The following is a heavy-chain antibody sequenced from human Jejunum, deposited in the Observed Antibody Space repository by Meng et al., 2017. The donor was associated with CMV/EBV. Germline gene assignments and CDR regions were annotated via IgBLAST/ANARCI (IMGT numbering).Heavy chain of an antibody. V-gene: IGHV3-11*01. Sequence: GFSFTDYYMSWFRQAPGKGLEWLAYISTNGITIYYADSVRGRFTISRDNAEKSLYLQMNSLRAEDTAVYYCAREHISMVRGYGMDVWGQGTTVTVSS. CDR3: AREHISMVRGYGMDV. J-gene: IGHJ6*02. CDR1: GFSFTDYY. CDR2: ISTNGITI. D-gene: IGHD3-10*01.